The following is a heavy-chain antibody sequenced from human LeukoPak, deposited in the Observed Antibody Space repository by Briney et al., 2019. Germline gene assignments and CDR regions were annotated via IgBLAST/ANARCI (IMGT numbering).Heavy chain of an antibody. CDR3: ATAAVPTTFDYFDY. CDR1: GFTFSSYG. V-gene: IGHV3-30*03. CDR2: ISYDGSNK. Sequence: GGSLRLSCAASGFTFSSYGMHWVRQAPGKGLEWVAVISYDGSNKYYADSVKGRFTISRDNAKNSLYLQMNSLRAEDTAVYYCATAAVPTTFDYFDYWGQGTLVTVSS. D-gene: IGHD4-17*01. J-gene: IGHJ4*02.